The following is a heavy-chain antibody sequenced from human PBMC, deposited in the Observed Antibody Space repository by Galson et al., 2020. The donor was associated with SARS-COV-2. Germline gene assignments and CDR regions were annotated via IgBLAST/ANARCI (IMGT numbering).Heavy chain of an antibody. Sequence: GESLKISCAASGFTFSTSGMHWVRQAPGKGLEWVALISYDGINKYYADSVKGRFTISSDNSKNTLYLQMNGLRAEDTAVYYCAKEYSTGWYFTYCRDVWGKGTTVTISS. CDR3: AKEYSTGWYFTYCRDV. J-gene: IGHJ6*03. V-gene: IGHV3-30*18. D-gene: IGHD6-19*01. CDR2: ISYDGINK. CDR1: GFTFSTSG.